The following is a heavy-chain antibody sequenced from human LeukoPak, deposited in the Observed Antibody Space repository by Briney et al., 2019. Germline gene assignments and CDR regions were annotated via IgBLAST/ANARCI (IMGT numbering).Heavy chain of an antibody. CDR2: INPSSGDT. J-gene: IGHJ3*01. CDR3: ARSFKVAAIMWYD. D-gene: IGHD2-2*02. CDR1: GYNFNGYY. Sequence: ASVKVSCKASGYNFNGYYIHWVRQAPGQGLEWMGWINPSSGDTNYAQKFQGRVTMTRDTSIRTAYMELSRLRSDDTAVYYCARSFKVAAIMWYDWGQGTMVTVSS. V-gene: IGHV1-2*02.